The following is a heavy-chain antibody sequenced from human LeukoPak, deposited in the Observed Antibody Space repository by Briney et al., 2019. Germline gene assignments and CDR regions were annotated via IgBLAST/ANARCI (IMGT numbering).Heavy chain of an antibody. CDR1: GGSFSSSNW. CDR3: ASRPTVYYFDY. CDR2: IYHSGST. V-gene: IGHV4-4*02. D-gene: IGHD4-17*01. J-gene: IGHJ4*02. Sequence: SETLSLTCAVSGGSFSSSNWWTWVRQPPGKGLVWIGEIYHSGSTNYNPSLKSRVTMSVDKSKNQFSLRLSSVTAADTAVYYCASRPTVYYFDYWGQGTLVTVSS.